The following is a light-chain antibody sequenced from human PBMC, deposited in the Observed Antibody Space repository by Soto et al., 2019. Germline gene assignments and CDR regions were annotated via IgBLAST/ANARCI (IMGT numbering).Light chain of an antibody. Sequence: QSVLTQPPSVSGAPGQRVIISCTGGSSNIGADYEVHWYQHLPGTAPKLLIYGNTNRPSGVPDRFSGSKSGSSASLAITGLQAGDEAEYYCQSYDNTLKGCFFGTGTKVTVL. CDR2: GNT. CDR3: QSYDNTLKGCF. J-gene: IGLJ1*01. CDR1: SSNIGADYE. V-gene: IGLV1-40*01.